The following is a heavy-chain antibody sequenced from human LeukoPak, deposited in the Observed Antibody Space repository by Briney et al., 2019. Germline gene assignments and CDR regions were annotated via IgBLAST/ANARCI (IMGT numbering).Heavy chain of an antibody. D-gene: IGHD6-13*01. V-gene: IGHV1-18*01. J-gene: IGHJ4*02. CDR2: ISAYNGNT. CDR3: ARGLGYSSYYFDY. Sequence: ASVKVSCKASGYTFTSYGISWVRQAPGQGLEWMGWISAYNGNTNYAQKLQGRVTMTRNTSISTAYMELSSLRSEDTAVYYCARGLGYSSYYFDYWGQGTLVTVSS. CDR1: GYTFTSYG.